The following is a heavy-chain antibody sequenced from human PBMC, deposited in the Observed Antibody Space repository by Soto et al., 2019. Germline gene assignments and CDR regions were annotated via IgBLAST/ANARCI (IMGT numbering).Heavy chain of an antibody. J-gene: IGHJ6*02. Sequence: QEQLVESGGGVVQPGRSLRLSCAASGFTFSNYAMHWVRQAPGKGLEWVAVILYDAGNTYFADSVKGRFTISRDNYQDTVNLQMNSLRLEDTAVYYCARDNYGMDVWGQGTTVTVSS. CDR3: ARDNYGMDV. V-gene: IGHV3-30*07. CDR1: GFTFSNYA. CDR2: ILYDAGNT.